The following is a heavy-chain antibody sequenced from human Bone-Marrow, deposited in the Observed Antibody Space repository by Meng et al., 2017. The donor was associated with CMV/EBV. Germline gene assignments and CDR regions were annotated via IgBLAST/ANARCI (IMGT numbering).Heavy chain of an antibody. CDR2: ISSSSSYI. CDR3: ARGSSSIFDY. CDR1: GFTFSSYS. V-gene: IGHV3-21*01. D-gene: IGHD6-6*01. J-gene: IGHJ4*02. Sequence: GESLKISCAASGFTFSSYSMNWVRQAPGKGLEWVSSISSSSSYIYYADSVKGRFTISRDNAKNSLYLQMNSLRAEDTAVYYCARGSSSIFDYWGQGMLVTVSS.